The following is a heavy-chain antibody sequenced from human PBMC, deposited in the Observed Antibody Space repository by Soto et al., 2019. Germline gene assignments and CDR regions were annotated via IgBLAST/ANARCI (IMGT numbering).Heavy chain of an antibody. D-gene: IGHD2-2*01. V-gene: IGHV2-5*02. CDR2: IYWDDDK. J-gene: IGHJ4*02. CDR1: GFSLSTSGVG. Sequence: QITLKESGPTLVKPTQTLTLTCTFSGFSLSTSGVGVGWIRQPPGKALEWLALIYWDDDKRYSPSLKSRLTITKDTSKTQVVLTMTNMDPVDTATYYCAAFVVVPAAIPAPFDYWGQGTLVTVSS. CDR3: AAFVVVPAAIPAPFDY.